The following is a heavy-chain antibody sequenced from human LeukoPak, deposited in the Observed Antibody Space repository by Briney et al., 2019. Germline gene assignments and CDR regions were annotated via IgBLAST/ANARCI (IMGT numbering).Heavy chain of an antibody. Sequence: SETLSLTCSVSGGSVSSYYWSWIRQPPGKGLEWIGFFHDGGSTNYNPSFKSRVTTSVDTSKNQFSLKLSSVTAADTAVYYCARGSFGVVIVPYYYYDMDVWGKGTTVTVSS. CDR2: FHDGGST. J-gene: IGHJ6*03. CDR1: GGSVSSYY. V-gene: IGHV4-59*02. CDR3: ARGSFGVVIVPYYYYDMDV. D-gene: IGHD3-3*01.